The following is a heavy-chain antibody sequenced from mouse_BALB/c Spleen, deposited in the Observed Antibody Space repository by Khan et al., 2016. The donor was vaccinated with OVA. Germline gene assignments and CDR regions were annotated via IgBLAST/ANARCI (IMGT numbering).Heavy chain of an antibody. V-gene: IGHV1S136*01. CDR1: GYTFTNYV. J-gene: IGHJ3*01. CDR2: INPYNAGT. D-gene: IGHD2-13*01. Sequence: VQLQQSGPELVEPGASVKMSCKASGYTFTNYVMHWVKQKPGQGLEWIGYINPYNAGTRYNEKFKGKATLTSDISSTTAYMELSSMTSEDSAVYYCAREADDSAFSFPYWGQGTLVTVSP. CDR3: AREADDSAFSFPY.